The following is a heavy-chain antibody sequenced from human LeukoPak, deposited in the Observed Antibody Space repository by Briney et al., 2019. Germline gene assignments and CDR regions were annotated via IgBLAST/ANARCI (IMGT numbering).Heavy chain of an antibody. J-gene: IGHJ4*01. V-gene: IGHV3-23*01. D-gene: IGHD6-19*01. CDR1: GFTFNNYA. CDR2: ISSRGDST. CDR3: AKGPRPDISVAHTLER. Sequence: RGSLILSCAASGFTFNNYAMTWVRQAPGRGLEWVSTISSRGDSTYDADSVRGRFTTSRDNSQNSLYLQMNSLRAEDTAVYYCAKGPRPDISVAHTLERWGQGTLVTVSS.